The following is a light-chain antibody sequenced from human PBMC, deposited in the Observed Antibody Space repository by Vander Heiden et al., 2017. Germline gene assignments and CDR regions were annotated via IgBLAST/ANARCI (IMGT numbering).Light chain of an antibody. Sequence: QSALTQPPSASGSPGQSVTISCTGTSSDVGGYNYVSWYQQHPGKAPQLMIYEVSKRPSGVPDRFSGSKSGNTASLTVSGLQAEDEADYYCSSYAGSNTYVVFGGGTKLT. CDR3: SSYAGSNTYVV. CDR1: SSDVGGYNY. J-gene: IGLJ2*01. V-gene: IGLV2-8*01. CDR2: EVS.